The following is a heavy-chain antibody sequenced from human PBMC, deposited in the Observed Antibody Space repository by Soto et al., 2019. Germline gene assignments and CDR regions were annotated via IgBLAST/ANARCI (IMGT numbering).Heavy chain of an antibody. CDR1: GGSISSYY. V-gene: IGHV4-59*08. Sequence: SETLSLTCTVSGGSISSYYWSWIRQPPGKGLEWIGYIYYSGSTSYNPSLRSRVTISVDTSKNQFSLKLSSVTAAATAVYYCARQAPHSSGWFWFDPWGQGTLVTVSS. J-gene: IGHJ5*02. CDR2: IYYSGST. CDR3: ARQAPHSSGWFWFDP. D-gene: IGHD6-19*01.